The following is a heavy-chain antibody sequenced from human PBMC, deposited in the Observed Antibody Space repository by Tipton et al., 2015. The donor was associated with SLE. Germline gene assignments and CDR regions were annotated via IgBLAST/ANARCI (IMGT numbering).Heavy chain of an antibody. Sequence: TLSLTCTVSGASISSSSYYWGWFRQPPGKALEGFGSIYYSGNTYYNAFLKSRVTISLDTSKNQFSLRLSSVTAADTAVYYCARLRGFVIISAGWFDPWGQGTLVTVSS. D-gene: IGHD2/OR15-2a*01. V-gene: IGHV4-39*07. CDR1: GASISSSSYY. CDR2: IYYSGNT. J-gene: IGHJ5*02. CDR3: ARLRGFVIISAGWFDP.